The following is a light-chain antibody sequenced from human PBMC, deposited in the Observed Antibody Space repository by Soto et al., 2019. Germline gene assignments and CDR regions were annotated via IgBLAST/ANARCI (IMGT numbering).Light chain of an antibody. Sequence: DIQMTQSPSSLFASVGDRVTITCRASQSIYSSLNWYHQKPGKVPKLLNYAASNLQSGVPSRFSGSGSGTEFTLSISRLQPEDFATYYGQQSYSAPYTFGQGNKLEI. CDR3: QQSYSAPYT. J-gene: IGKJ2*01. V-gene: IGKV1-39*01. CDR1: QSIYSS. CDR2: AAS.